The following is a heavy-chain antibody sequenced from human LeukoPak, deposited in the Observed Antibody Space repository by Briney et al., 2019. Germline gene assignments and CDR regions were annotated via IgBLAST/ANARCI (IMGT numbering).Heavy chain of an antibody. J-gene: IGHJ4*02. V-gene: IGHV1-2*02. CDR2: INPNSGGT. D-gene: IGHD5-18*01. Sequence: ASVKVSCKASGYTFTGYYMHWVRQAPGQGLEWMGWINPNSGGTNYAQKFQGRVTITRDTSISTAYMELSRLRSDDTAVYYCARSRSPLWPHFDYWGQGTLVTVSS. CDR1: GYTFTGYY. CDR3: ARSRSPLWPHFDY.